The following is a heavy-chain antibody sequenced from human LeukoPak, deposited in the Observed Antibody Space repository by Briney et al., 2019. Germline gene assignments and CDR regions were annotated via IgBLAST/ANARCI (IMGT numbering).Heavy chain of an antibody. V-gene: IGHV4-39*07. CDR1: GASISNGSYY. Sequence: SETLSLTCTVSGASISNGSYYWGWIRQPPGKGLEWIGSIYYSGSTYYNPSLKSRVTISVDTSKNQFSLKLSSVTAADTAVYYCARSGIISYYYDSSGYYYDYWGQGTLVTVSS. D-gene: IGHD3-22*01. CDR2: IYYSGST. CDR3: ARSGIISYYYDSSGYYYDY. J-gene: IGHJ4*02.